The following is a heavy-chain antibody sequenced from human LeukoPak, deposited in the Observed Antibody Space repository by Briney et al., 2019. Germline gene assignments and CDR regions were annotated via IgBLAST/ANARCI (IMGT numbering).Heavy chain of an antibody. J-gene: IGHJ5*02. V-gene: IGHV4-61*02. CDR2: IYTSAST. CDR1: GGSISSGSYY. CDR3: ARENLAVAYNWFDP. Sequence: SETLSLTCTVSGGSISSGSYYWIWIRQPPGKGLEWIGRIYTSASTNYNPSLKSRVTIAVDTSKNQFSLKLSSVTAADTAVYYCARENLAVAYNWFDPWGQGTLVTVPS. D-gene: IGHD6-19*01.